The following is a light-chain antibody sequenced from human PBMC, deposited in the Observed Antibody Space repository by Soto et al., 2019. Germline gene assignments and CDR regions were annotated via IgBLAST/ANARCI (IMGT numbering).Light chain of an antibody. CDR2: GAS. CDR3: QQYNNWLWT. CDR1: QSVSSN. V-gene: IGKV3-15*01. Sequence: EILLTQSPGTLSLSPGERATLSCRASQSVSSNLAWYQQKPGQAPRLLIYGASTRDTGNPARFSGSGSGTEFTLTISRLQSEDFAVYYCQQYNNWLWTFGQGTKVDIK. J-gene: IGKJ1*01.